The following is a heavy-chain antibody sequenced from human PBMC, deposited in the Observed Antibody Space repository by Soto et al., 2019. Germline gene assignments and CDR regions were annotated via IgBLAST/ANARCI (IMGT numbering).Heavy chain of an antibody. D-gene: IGHD4-17*01. Sequence: QVHLQESGPGLVKPSETLSLTCIVSGGSVTSGNYYWSWIRQSPGKGLEWMGYIYYGGSTDYNPSLKSRVTISVDTSKTQFFLTLQSVTAADTAVYYCARESYGDYVYWGQGILVSVSS. V-gene: IGHV4-61*01. CDR2: IYYGGST. CDR1: GGSVTSGNYY. J-gene: IGHJ4*02. CDR3: ARESYGDYVY.